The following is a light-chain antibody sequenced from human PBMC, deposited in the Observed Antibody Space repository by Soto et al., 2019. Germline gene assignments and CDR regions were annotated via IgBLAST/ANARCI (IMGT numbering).Light chain of an antibody. J-gene: IGLJ1*01. CDR2: DVS. V-gene: IGLV2-14*01. CDR3: SSYTSSSTYV. Sequence: QSVLTQPACVSGSPGQSITISCTGTSSDVGGYNYVSWYQQHPGKAPKLMIYDVSKRPSGVSNRFSGSKSGNTASLTISVLQSEDEADYYCSSYTSSSTYVFGTGTKLTVL. CDR1: SSDVGGYNY.